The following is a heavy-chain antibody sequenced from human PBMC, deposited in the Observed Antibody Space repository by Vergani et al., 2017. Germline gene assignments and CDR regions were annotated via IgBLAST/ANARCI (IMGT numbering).Heavy chain of an antibody. D-gene: IGHD1-26*01. CDR2: ISWNSGSI. V-gene: IGHV3-9*01. CDR1: GFTFADYA. J-gene: IGHJ4*02. CDR3: AKDRSGSYYGDFDY. Sequence: LQLVESGGGLVQPGRSLRLSCAASGFTFADYAMHWVRQAPGKGLEWVSGISWNSGSIGYADSVKGRFTISRDNAKNSLYLQMNSLRAEDTAVYYCAKDRSGSYYGDFDYWGQGTLVTVSS.